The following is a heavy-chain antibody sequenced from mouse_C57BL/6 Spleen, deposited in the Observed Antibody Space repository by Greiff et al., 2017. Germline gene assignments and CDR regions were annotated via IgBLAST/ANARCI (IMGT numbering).Heavy chain of an antibody. J-gene: IGHJ3*01. D-gene: IGHD2-5*01. Sequence: LVESGPELVKPGASVKISCKASGYSFTDYNMNWVKQSNGKSLEWIGVINPNYGTTSYNQKFKGKATLTVDQSSSTAYMQLNSLTSEDSAVYYCARGGYYSNVAWFAYWGQGTLVTVSA. CDR2: INPNYGTT. CDR1: GYSFTDYN. V-gene: IGHV1-39*01. CDR3: ARGGYYSNVAWFAY.